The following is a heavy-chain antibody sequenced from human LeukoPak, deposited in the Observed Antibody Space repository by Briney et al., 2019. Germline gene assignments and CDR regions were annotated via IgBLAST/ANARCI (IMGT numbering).Heavy chain of an antibody. CDR1: GYTFRAYA. V-gene: IGHV1-3*01. Sequence: GASVTVSCKASGYTFRAYAIHWVRQAPGQRFEWMGWIGADNGDTRYSQRFQGRVTITRDTSASTVYMELSSLRSEDTAVYYCARGSTSDWPLDHWGQETLVTISS. J-gene: IGHJ4*02. D-gene: IGHD6-19*01. CDR3: ARGSTSDWPLDH. CDR2: IGADNGDT.